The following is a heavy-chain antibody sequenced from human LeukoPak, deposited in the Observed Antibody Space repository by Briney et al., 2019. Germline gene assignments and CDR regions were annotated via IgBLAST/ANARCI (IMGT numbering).Heavy chain of an antibody. CDR3: ARSGSGWSVDF. V-gene: IGHV1-18*01. CDR2: INSAEGGT. J-gene: IGHJ4*02. D-gene: IGHD6-19*01. CDR1: GYMFTHYG. Sequence: ASVKVSCKASGYMFTHYGVSWARHAPGQGLEWMGWINSAEGGTLYAENLQGRVTLTTDTSTSTLYMELRTLRSGDTAVYYCARSGSGWSVDFWGQGTLVTVSS.